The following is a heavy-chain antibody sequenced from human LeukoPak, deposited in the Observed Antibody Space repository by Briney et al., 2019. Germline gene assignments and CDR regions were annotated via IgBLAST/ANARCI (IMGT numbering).Heavy chain of an antibody. CDR2: LRYDGSNK. J-gene: IGHJ4*02. Sequence: PGGSLRLSCAASGFTFSSYGMHWVRQAPGKGLEWVAFLRYDGSNKYYADSVKGRFTISRDNSENTLYLQMNSLRAEDTAVYYCARDSSDYYDSSGYYYALGYWGQGTLVTVSS. D-gene: IGHD3-22*01. CDR3: ARDSSDYYDSSGYYYALGY. CDR1: GFTFSSYG. V-gene: IGHV3-30*02.